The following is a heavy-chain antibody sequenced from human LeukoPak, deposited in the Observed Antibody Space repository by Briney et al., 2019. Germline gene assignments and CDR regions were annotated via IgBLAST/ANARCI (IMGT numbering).Heavy chain of an antibody. CDR1: GGSISSSSYY. CDR3: ASRNYYDSSGYRTWGMDV. Sequence: SETLSLTCTVSGGSISSSSYYWGWIRQPPGKGLEWIGSVYYSGSTYYNPSLKSRVTISVDTSKNQFSLKLSSVTAADTAVYYCASRNYYDSSGYRTWGMDVWGQGTTVTVSS. J-gene: IGHJ6*02. D-gene: IGHD3-22*01. V-gene: IGHV4-39*07. CDR2: VYYSGST.